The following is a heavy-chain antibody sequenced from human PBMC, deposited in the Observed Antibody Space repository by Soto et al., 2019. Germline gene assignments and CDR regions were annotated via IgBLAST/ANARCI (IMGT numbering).Heavy chain of an antibody. V-gene: IGHV4-59*01. Sequence: PSVTTSLTCNVAGGTNFNYVGRWIRQHPVKGLDWIGYIYYSGSTNYNPSLKSRVTISVDTSKNQFSLKLSSVTAADTAVYYCARSIYVAYYDFWSGQHPYFAYRVKGTLVTGS. CDR2: IYYSGST. J-gene: IGHJ4*02. CDR1: GGTNFNYV. D-gene: IGHD3-3*01. CDR3: ARSIYVAYYDFWSGQHPYFAY.